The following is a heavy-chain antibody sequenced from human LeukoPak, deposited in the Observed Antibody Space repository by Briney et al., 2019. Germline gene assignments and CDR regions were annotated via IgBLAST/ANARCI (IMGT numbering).Heavy chain of an antibody. Sequence: PGGSLRLSCAASGFTFSSYSMNWVRQAPGKGLEWVSSISGTSSNYKYYADSVKGRCTISRDNARNSLYLQMNSLRAEDTAVYYCARERFGVVAYDAFDIWGQGTMVTVSS. D-gene: IGHD3-3*01. CDR2: ISGTSSNYK. V-gene: IGHV3-21*01. CDR1: GFTFSSYS. J-gene: IGHJ3*02. CDR3: ARERFGVVAYDAFDI.